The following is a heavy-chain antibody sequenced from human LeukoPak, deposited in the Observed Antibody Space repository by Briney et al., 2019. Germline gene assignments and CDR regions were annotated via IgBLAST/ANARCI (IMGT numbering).Heavy chain of an antibody. CDR1: GYTFTSYY. V-gene: IGHV1-46*01. Sequence: ASVKVSCKASGYTFTSYYMHWVRQAPGQGLEWMGIINPSAGSTSYAQKFQGRVTMTRDTSTSTVYMELSSLRSEDTAVYYCARGGLVVVVAATPSTTPGLLHWLDPWGQGTLVSVSS. CDR3: ARGGLVVVVAATPSTTPGLLHWLDP. D-gene: IGHD2-15*01. CDR2: INPSAGST. J-gene: IGHJ5*02.